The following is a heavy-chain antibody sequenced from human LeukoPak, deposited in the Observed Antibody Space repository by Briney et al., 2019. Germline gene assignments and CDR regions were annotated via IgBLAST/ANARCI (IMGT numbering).Heavy chain of an antibody. CDR3: ATRISRDGYIRAYDP. V-gene: IGHV3-15*01. D-gene: IGHD5-24*01. CDR2: IKSKTDGGTT. Sequence: PRGSLRDSCAASGFTFSNAWMYWVRQAPGKGLEWVARIKSKTDGGTTDYAAPVKGRFTVSRDDSKNTLYLEMNSLKTEDTAVYYCATRISRDGYIRAYDPWGLGHRHRVSS. CDR1: GFTFSNAW. J-gene: IGHJ5*02.